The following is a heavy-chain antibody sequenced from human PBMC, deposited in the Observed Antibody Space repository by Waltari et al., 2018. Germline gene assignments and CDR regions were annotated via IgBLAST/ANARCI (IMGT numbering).Heavy chain of an antibody. V-gene: IGHV4-31*03. J-gene: IGHJ4*02. CDR1: GYSISRGVFY. D-gene: IGHD2-21*01. Sequence: QVQLQESGPGLLKPSQTLSLSCHVSGYSISRGVFYWGWVRQYPEKGLEWLAYMYYDGSTYYNPSLKSRLHISIDASNNQFSLQLRDVSAADTAIYFCARAQSGGYCFDFWGQGTLVTVSS. CDR2: MYYDGST. CDR3: ARAQSGGYCFDF.